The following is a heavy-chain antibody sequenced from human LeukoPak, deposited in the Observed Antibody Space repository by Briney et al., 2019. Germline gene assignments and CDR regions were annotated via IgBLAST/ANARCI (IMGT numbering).Heavy chain of an antibody. CDR2: IYYSGST. D-gene: IGHD3-10*01. V-gene: IGHV4-39*07. J-gene: IGHJ4*02. Sequence: PSETPSLTCTVSGGSISSSSYYWGWIRQPPGKGLEWIGSIYYSGSTYYNPSLKSRVTISVDTSKNQFSLKLSSVTAADTAVYYCARDLGYYGSGSYSSLDYWGQGTLVTVSS. CDR3: ARDLGYYGSGSYSSLDY. CDR1: GGSISSSSYY.